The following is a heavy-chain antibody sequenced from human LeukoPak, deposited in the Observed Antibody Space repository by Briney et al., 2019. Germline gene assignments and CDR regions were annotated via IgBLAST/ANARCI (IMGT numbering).Heavy chain of an antibody. Sequence: PSETLSLTCAVYGGSFSGYYWGWIRQPPGKGLEWIVELSEGTYYNPSLKSRVTISVDTSKNQFSLRLSSVTAADTAVYYCAREIDRTMIGPGIWGQGTMVTVSS. CDR3: AREIDRTMIGPGI. J-gene: IGHJ3*02. V-gene: IGHV4-34*01. CDR2: LSEGT. D-gene: IGHD3-22*01. CDR1: GGSFSGYY.